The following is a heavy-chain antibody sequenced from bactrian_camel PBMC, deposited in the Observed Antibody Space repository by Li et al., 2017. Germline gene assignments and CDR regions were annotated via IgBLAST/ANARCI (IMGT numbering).Heavy chain of an antibody. CDR3: ATFPASGSFML. D-gene: IGHD2*01. V-gene: IGHV3S35*01. Sequence: VQLVESGGAFVQPGGSLRLSCAASGFTFRTAAMSWVRQAPGKGLEWVSSINSGGLTTYYADSVKGRFTISRDNAKSTVYLQMNSLKPEDTAVYYCATFPASGSFMLWGQGTQVTVS. CDR2: INSGGLTT. J-gene: IGHJ4*01. CDR1: GFTFRTAA.